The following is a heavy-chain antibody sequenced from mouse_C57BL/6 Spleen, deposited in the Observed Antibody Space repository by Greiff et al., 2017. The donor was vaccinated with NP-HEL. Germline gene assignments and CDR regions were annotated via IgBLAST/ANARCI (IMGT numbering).Heavy chain of an antibody. CDR2: INPSRGYT. CDR3: ARLFHAMDY. CDR1: GYTFTSYT. Sequence: QVQLKESGAELARPGASVKMSCKASGYTFTSYTMHWVKQRPGQGLEWIGYINPSRGYTKYNQKFKDKATLTAYKSSSKAYMQLSSLTSDDSAVYYCARLFHAMDYWGQGTSVTVSS. J-gene: IGHJ4*01. V-gene: IGHV1-4*01.